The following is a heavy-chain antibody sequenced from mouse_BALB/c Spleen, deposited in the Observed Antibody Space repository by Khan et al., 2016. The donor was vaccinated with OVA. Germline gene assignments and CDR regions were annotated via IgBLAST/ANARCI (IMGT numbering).Heavy chain of an antibody. CDR1: GYSITSGYG. CDR3: ARTARIKY. V-gene: IGHV3-2*02. J-gene: IGHJ2*01. CDR2: ISYSGST. Sequence: VQLQESGPGLVKPSQSLSLTCTVTGYSITSGYGWNWIRQFPGNKLEWMGYISYSGSTNYNPSLKSRISITRVTSKNQFFLQLNSVTTEDTATYYCARTARIKYWGQGTTLTVSS. D-gene: IGHD1-2*01.